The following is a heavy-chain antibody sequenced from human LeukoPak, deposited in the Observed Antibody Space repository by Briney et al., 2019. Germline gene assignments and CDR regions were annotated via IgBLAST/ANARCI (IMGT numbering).Heavy chain of an antibody. Sequence: PSETLSLTCTVSGGSISSSNYYWSWIRQPPGKGLEWIGYIYYSGSTSYNPSLKSRVTISVDTSKHQFSLKLSSVTAADTAVYYCARVPAAGYFDYWGQGTLVTVSS. CDR3: ARVPAAGYFDY. V-gene: IGHV4-61*01. CDR2: IYYSGST. CDR1: GGSISSSNYY. D-gene: IGHD2-2*01. J-gene: IGHJ4*02.